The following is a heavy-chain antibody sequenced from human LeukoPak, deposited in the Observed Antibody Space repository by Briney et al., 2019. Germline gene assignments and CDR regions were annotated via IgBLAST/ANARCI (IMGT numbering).Heavy chain of an antibody. V-gene: IGHV1-2*02. Sequence: GASVKVSCKASGYTFTGYYMHWVRQAPGQGLEWMGWINPNSGGTNYAQKFQGRVTMTRDTSISTAYMELRSLRSDDTAVYYCARSGSGHYYYYMDVWGKGTTVTVSS. CDR1: GYTFTGYY. D-gene: IGHD1-26*01. CDR3: ARSGSGHYYYYMDV. J-gene: IGHJ6*03. CDR2: INPNSGGT.